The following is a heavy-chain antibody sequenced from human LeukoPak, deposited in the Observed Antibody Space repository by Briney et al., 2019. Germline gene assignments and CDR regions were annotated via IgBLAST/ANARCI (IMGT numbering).Heavy chain of an antibody. V-gene: IGHV1-69*05. CDR1: GGTFNNSA. CDR2: IMPLFGTA. CDR3: ARDVHGDYGSGWFDP. D-gene: IGHD4-17*01. Sequence: SVKVSCKTSGGTFNNSAISWVRQAPGQGLEWLGGIMPLFGTAGYAQKFQGRVTITKDESTRTVYLELTSLTSDDTAVDYCARDVHGDYGSGWFDPWGQGTLVSVSS. J-gene: IGHJ5*02.